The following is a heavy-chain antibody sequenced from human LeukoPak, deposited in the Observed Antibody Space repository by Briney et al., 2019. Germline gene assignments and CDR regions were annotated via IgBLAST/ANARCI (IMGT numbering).Heavy chain of an antibody. J-gene: IGHJ4*02. Sequence: ASVKVSCKASGYTFTGYYMHWVRQAPGQGLEWMGWINPSSGGTNYAQKFQGRVAMTRDTSISTAYMELSRLRSDDTAVYYCARVISNYGDYEGDFDYWGQGTLVTVSS. V-gene: IGHV1-2*02. CDR2: INPSSGGT. D-gene: IGHD4-17*01. CDR3: ARVISNYGDYEGDFDY. CDR1: GYTFTGYY.